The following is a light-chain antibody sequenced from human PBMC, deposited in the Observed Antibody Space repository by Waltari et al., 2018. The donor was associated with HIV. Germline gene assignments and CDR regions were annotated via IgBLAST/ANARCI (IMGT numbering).Light chain of an antibody. V-gene: IGLV1-40*01. CDR2: GNN. CDR3: QSYDSSLSGSV. CDR1: NSNIGAAYD. J-gene: IGLJ2*01. Sequence: QSVLTQPPSVSGAPGQRVTISCTGSNSNIGAAYDVNWFQQLPGTAPKLVNYGNNNRPSGVPDRFSGSKSGTSASLAISGLQAEDEADYYCQSYDSSLSGSVFGGGTKLTVL.